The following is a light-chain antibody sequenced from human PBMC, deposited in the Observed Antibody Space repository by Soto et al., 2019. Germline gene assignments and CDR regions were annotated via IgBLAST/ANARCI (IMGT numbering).Light chain of an antibody. CDR2: AAF. Sequence: DIQMTQSPSSLSTSVGDRVTITCRASQSISTYLNWYQLKVGKAPKLLIYAAFSLQSGVPSRFSGSGSGTDFTLTISSLQPEDFATYYCQQTYSNSYTFGQGTKREIK. CDR1: QSISTY. V-gene: IGKV1-39*01. J-gene: IGKJ2*01. CDR3: QQTYSNSYT.